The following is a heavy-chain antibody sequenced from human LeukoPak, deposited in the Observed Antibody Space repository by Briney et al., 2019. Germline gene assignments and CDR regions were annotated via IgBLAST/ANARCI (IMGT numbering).Heavy chain of an antibody. V-gene: IGHV4-59*01. D-gene: IGHD3-16*01. Sequence: SETLSLTCTVSGGSISNYYWTWIRQPPGKGLEWIGYISYSGSRNYNTSLKSRVTISVDTSKNQFSLNLSSVTPADTAVYYCARVGRGDYTWGSYSFDYWGQGTLVTVSA. J-gene: IGHJ4*02. CDR3: ARVGRGDYTWGSYSFDY. CDR1: GGSISNYY. CDR2: ISYSGSR.